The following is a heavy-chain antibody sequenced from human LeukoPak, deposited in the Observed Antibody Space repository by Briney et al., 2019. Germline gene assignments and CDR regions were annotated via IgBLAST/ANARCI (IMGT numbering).Heavy chain of an antibody. D-gene: IGHD2-15*01. CDR1: GCTFSDYY. CDR2: ISSSGSTI. CDR3: ARDESEDYNWFDP. Sequence: GGSLRLSCAASGCTFSDYYMSWIRQAPGKGLEWVSYISSSGSTIYYAYSVKGRFTISSENVKNSLYLQMNSLRAEDTAVYYCARDESEDYNWFDPWGQGTLVTASS. V-gene: IGHV3-11*04. J-gene: IGHJ5*02.